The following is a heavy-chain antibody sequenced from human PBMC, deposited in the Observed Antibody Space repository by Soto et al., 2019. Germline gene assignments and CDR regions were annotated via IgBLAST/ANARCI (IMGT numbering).Heavy chain of an antibody. J-gene: IGHJ6*01. CDR2: INPNSGGT. CDR1: GYTFSGLY. V-gene: IGHV1-2*02. Sequence: ASVKVSCKASGYTFSGLYMHWVRQAPGQGLEWMGWINPNSGGTKSAEKFQGRVTMTRDTSISTAYMELSRLTSDDTAVYYCASAAVTGTAGLDFWGQGPQVPVPS. CDR3: ASAAVTGTAGLDF. D-gene: IGHD6-19*01.